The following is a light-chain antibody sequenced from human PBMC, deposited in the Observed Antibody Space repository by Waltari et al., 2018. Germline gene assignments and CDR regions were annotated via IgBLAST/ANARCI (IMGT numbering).Light chain of an antibody. CDR1: SSNIGTYY. V-gene: IGLV1-47*01. J-gene: IGLJ2*01. CDR2: RNN. Sequence: QSVLTQPPSASGTPGQRVTISCSGSSSNIGTYYLYLYHQLPGTAPKLLIYRNNQRPSGVPDRFSGSKSGTSASLAISGLRSEDEADYYCAVWDDSLTGQVIFGGGTKLTVL. CDR3: AVWDDSLTGQVI.